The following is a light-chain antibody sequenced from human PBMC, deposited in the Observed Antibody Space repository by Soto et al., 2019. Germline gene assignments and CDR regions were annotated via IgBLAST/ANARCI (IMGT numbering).Light chain of an antibody. Sequence: DIQMTQSPSSVSASVGDRVTITCRASQGITRWLAWYQQRPGKATRLLIYATSTLQSGVPARFSGSGSGTDFPVTISSPQPDDSATYYCQQADSFPYTFGQGTKVEIK. CDR1: QGITRW. CDR3: QQADSFPYT. J-gene: IGKJ2*01. V-gene: IGKV1-12*01. CDR2: ATS.